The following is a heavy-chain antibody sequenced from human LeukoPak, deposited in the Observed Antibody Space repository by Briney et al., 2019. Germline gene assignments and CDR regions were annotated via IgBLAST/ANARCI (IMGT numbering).Heavy chain of an antibody. CDR3: ARVRSSGEPHLDF. CDR1: GYTFTRYY. V-gene: IGHV1-46*01. Sequence: ASVKVSCKTSGYTFTRYYIHWVRQAPGQGLEWMGIINPSGGPANYAQKNQGRVTISVDTSKNQFSLKLSSVTAADTAVYYCARVRSSGEPHLDFWGQGTLVTVSS. CDR2: INPSGGPA. J-gene: IGHJ4*02. D-gene: IGHD3-10*01.